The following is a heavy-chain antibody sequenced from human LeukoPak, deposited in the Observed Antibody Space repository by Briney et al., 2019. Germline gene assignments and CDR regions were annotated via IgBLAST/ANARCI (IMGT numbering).Heavy chain of an antibody. V-gene: IGHV3-11*04. J-gene: IGHJ4*02. Sequence: PGGSLRLSCAASGFTFSDYYMSWIRQAPGKGLEWVSYISSSSSTIYYADSVKGRFTISRDNAKNSLYLQMNSLRAEDTAVYYCARDRGWELLHPLVFDYWGQGTLVTVSS. D-gene: IGHD1-26*01. CDR1: GFTFSDYY. CDR2: ISSSSSTI. CDR3: ARDRGWELLHPLVFDY.